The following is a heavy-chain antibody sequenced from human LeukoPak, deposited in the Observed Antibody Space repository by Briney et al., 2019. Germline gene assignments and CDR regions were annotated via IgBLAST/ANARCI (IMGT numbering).Heavy chain of an antibody. D-gene: IGHD2-15*01. CDR3: ARGPPFAAALHWFDP. CDR2: IYYSGST. V-gene: IGHV4-31*03. CDR1: GGSISSGGYY. Sequence: SETLSLTCTVSGGSISSGGYYWSWIRQHPGKGLEWIGYIYYSGSTYYNPSLKSRVTISVDTSKNQFSLKLSSVTAADTAVYYCARGPPFAAALHWFDPWGQGTLSPSPQ. J-gene: IGHJ5*02.